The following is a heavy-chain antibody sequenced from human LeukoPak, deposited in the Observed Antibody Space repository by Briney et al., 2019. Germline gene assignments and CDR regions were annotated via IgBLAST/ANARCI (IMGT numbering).Heavy chain of an antibody. Sequence: ASVKVSFKASGYTFTSYYMHWVRQAPGQGLEWMGIINPSGGSTSYAQKFQGRVTMTRDTSTSTVYMELSSLRPEDTAVYYCARDPTVCCSDYWGQGTLVTVSS. J-gene: IGHJ4*02. CDR2: INPSGGST. D-gene: IGHD3-10*02. CDR1: GYTFTSYY. CDR3: ARDPTVCCSDY. V-gene: IGHV1-46*01.